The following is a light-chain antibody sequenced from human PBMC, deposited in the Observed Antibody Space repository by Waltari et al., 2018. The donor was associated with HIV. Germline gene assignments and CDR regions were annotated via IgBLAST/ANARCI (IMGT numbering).Light chain of an antibody. CDR3: QYYRASSGT. CDR2: SAS. Sequence: EIVLTQSPGTLSLSPGERATLSCRASQTVDSAYIAWYQQRPGQAPRLLVYSASSRAAGIPDRFSGSGSGADFTRSIRRLEPEDFAVYYCQYYRASSGTFGQGTKVEIQ. J-gene: IGKJ1*01. V-gene: IGKV3-20*01. CDR1: QTVDSAY.